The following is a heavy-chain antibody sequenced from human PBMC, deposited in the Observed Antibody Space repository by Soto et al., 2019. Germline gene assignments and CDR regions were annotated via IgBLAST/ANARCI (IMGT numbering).Heavy chain of an antibody. Sequence: GGSLRLSCAASGFTFTSYDMHWVRQAPGKGLEWMALILYDGSAEYYADSVKGRFTISRDNSKSTLYLQMNSLRAEDTAVYYCARSRDGYSFYFYYGMDVWGQGTTVTVSS. CDR2: ILYDGSAE. CDR1: GFTFTSYD. D-gene: IGHD4-4*01. CDR3: ARSRDGYSFYFYYGMDV. V-gene: IGHV3-30*03. J-gene: IGHJ6*02.